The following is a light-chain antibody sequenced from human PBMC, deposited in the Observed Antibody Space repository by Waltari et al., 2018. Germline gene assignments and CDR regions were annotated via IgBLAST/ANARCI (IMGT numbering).Light chain of an antibody. CDR3: LSYAGNNGYF. Sequence: QSALTQPPSASGSPGQSVTVSCTGTSSDVGGYNYVSWFQHHPGKAPKLIITAVNKRPSGVPDRFSGSKSGNTASLTVSGLQAEDEADYYCLSYAGNNGYFFGSGTRVTVL. V-gene: IGLV2-8*01. J-gene: IGLJ1*01. CDR2: AVN. CDR1: SSDVGGYNY.